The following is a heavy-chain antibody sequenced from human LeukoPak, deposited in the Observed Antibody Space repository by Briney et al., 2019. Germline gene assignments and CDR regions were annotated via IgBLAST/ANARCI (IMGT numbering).Heavy chain of an antibody. CDR1: GFTSSSYE. D-gene: IGHD6-13*01. CDR2: ISSSGSTI. CDR3: ARAPRKPKGTLVQFKFFDY. V-gene: IGHV3-48*03. Sequence: PGGSLRLSCAASGFTSSSYEMNWVRQAPGKGLDGVSYISSSGSTIYYADSVKGRFTISRDNAKNSLYLQMNSLRAEDTAVYYCARAPRKPKGTLVQFKFFDYWGQGTLVTVSS. J-gene: IGHJ4*02.